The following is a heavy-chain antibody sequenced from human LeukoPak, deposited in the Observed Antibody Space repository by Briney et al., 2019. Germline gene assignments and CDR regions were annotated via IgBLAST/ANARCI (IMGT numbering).Heavy chain of an antibody. CDR1: GSTFTSYD. CDR2: MNPNSGNT. V-gene: IGHV1-8*01. D-gene: IGHD3-3*01. J-gene: IGHJ5*02. Sequence: GASVKVSCKASGSTFTSYDISWVRLATGQGLEWMGWMNPNSGNTGYAQKFQGRVTMTRNTSISTAYMELSSLRSEDTAVYYCARGARYYDFWSGYYTNWFDPWGQGTLVTVSS. CDR3: ARGARYYDFWSGYYTNWFDP.